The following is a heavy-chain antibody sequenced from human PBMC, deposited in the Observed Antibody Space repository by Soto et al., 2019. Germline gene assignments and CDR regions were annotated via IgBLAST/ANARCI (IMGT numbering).Heavy chain of an antibody. J-gene: IGHJ5*02. D-gene: IGHD2-15*01. CDR1: GFTFSDYS. CDR3: ARSVVASTRFDP. V-gene: IGHV3-11*06. CDR2: ISSRTNYT. Sequence: QLQLVESGGGLVKPGGSLRLSCAASGFTFSDYSMSWIRQAPGKGLEWVSYISSRTNYTKYADSVKGRFTISRDDAKNSLYLHMNSLRGEDTAVYYCARSVVASTRFDPWGQGTRVTVSA.